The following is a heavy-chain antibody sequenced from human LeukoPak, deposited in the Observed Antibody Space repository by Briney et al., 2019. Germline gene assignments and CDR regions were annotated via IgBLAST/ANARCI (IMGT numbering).Heavy chain of an antibody. Sequence: QPGGSLRLSCEASGFSFSTYAMSWVRQAPGKGLEWVSGISDSGGSTYSADSVKGRFTISRDNAKNTLYLQMNSLRVEDTAVYYCARPDLMRELRFDPWGQGTLVTVSS. J-gene: IGHJ5*02. CDR1: GFSFSTYA. V-gene: IGHV3-23*01. D-gene: IGHD1-7*01. CDR3: ARPDLMRELRFDP. CDR2: ISDSGGST.